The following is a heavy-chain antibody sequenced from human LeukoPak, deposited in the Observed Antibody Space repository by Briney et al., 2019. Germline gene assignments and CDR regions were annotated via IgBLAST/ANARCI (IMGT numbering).Heavy chain of an antibody. V-gene: IGHV4-39*01. Sequence: SETLSLTCTVSGGSISSSSYYWGWIRQPPGKGLEWIGSIYYSGSTYYNPSLKSRVTISVDTSKNRFSLKLSSVTAADTAVYYCARAVVRYSRNFDYWGQGTLVTVSS. CDR1: GGSISSSSYY. J-gene: IGHJ4*02. CDR2: IYYSGST. CDR3: ARAVVRYSRNFDY. D-gene: IGHD4-11*01.